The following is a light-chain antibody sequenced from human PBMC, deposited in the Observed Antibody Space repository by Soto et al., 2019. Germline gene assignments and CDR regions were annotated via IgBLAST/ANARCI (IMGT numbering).Light chain of an antibody. CDR2: ANK. CDR3: QSYDSSPSGYV. J-gene: IGLJ1*01. CDR1: SSNIGAGYD. V-gene: IGLV1-40*01. Sequence: QSVLTQPPSVSGAPGQTVTISCTGSSSNIGAGYDVRWYQQLPGTAPKLLIYANKNRPAGVPDRFSASKSGTSASLAITGLQADDEADYYCQSYDSSPSGYVFGTGTKVTVL.